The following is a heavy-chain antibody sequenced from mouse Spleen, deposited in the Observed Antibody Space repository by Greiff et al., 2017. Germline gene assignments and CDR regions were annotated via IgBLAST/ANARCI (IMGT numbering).Heavy chain of an antibody. Sequence: DVHLVESGGGLVKPGGSLKLSCAASGFTFSSYAMSWVRQTPEKRLEWVATISDGGSYTYYPDNVKGRFTISRDNAKNNLYLQMSHLKSEDTAMYYCARDDVTYAMDYWGQGTSVTVSS. CDR2: ISDGGSYT. V-gene: IGHV5-4*01. J-gene: IGHJ4*01. CDR1: GFTFSSYA. CDR3: ARDDVTYAMDY. D-gene: IGHD2-1*01.